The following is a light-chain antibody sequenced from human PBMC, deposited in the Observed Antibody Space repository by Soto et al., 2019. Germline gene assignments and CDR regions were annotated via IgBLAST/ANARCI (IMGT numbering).Light chain of an antibody. J-gene: IGLJ1*01. CDR1: SSDVGGYNY. CDR3: AAWDDSLNAL. Sequence: QSVLTQPASVSGSPGQSITISCTGTSSDVGGYNYVSWYQQHPGKAPKLMIYEVSNRPSGVSNRFSGSKSGTSAFLAISGLQSEDEADYYCAAWDDSLNALFGTGTKLTVL. CDR2: EVS. V-gene: IGLV2-14*01.